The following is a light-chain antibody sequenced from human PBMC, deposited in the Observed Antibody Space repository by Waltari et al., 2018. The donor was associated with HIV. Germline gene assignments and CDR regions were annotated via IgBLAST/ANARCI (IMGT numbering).Light chain of an antibody. J-gene: IGKJ4*01. CDR1: QTVSGA. CDR2: GAF. V-gene: IGKV3-15*01. CDR3: QQYKSWPLT. Sequence: EIVMTQSPGTLSVSPGERATLSSRASQTVSGALAWYQQKPGQYPRLLIYGAFTRATGIPARFSGSASGTEFTLTISGLQSEDVAVYYCQQYKSWPLTFGGGTTVEI.